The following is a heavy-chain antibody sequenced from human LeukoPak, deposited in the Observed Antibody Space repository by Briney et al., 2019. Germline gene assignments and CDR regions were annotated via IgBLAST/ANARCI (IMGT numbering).Heavy chain of an antibody. V-gene: IGHV1-69*13. CDR2: IIPMFGTT. CDR3: ARGVVVVAALVQYYYYGLDV. D-gene: IGHD2-15*01. J-gene: IGHJ6*02. CDR1: GGSFRSYA. Sequence: SVKVSCKASGGSFRSYAISWVRQAPGQGLEWMGEIIPMFGTTNYAQKFQGRVTVTADESTRAAYMELSSLRSEDTAVYYCARGVVVVAALVQYYYYGLDVWGQGTTVTVSS.